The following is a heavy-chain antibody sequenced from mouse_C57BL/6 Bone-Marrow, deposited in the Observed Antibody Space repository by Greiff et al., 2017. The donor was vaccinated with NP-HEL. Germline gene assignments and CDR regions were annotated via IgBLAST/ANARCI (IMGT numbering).Heavy chain of an antibody. CDR1: GFTFSSYA. CDR2: ISDGGSYT. D-gene: IGHD1-2*01. V-gene: IGHV5-4*01. Sequence: EVKLMESGGGLVKPGGSLKLSCAASGFTFSSYAMSWVRQTPEKRLEWVATISDGGSYTYYPDNVKGRFTISRDNAKNNLYLQMSHLNSEDTAMYYCARDRACYGGFAYWGQGTLVTVSA. CDR3: ARDRACYGGFAY. J-gene: IGHJ3*01.